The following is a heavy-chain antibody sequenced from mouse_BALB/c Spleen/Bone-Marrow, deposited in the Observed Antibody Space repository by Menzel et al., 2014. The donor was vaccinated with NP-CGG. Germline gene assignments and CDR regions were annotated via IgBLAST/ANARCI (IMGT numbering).Heavy chain of an antibody. D-gene: IGHD2-1*01. CDR1: GYTFSNYW. Sequence: QVQLQQSGAELMKPGASVKISCKASGYTFSNYWIEWVRRRPGHGLEWIGEILPGSGSTKYNEKFKGRATITAETSSITAYKQLSSLTSEDSAVYYCARDGNYPAWFTYWGHGTLVTVSA. V-gene: IGHV1-9*01. CDR2: ILPGSGST. CDR3: ARDGNYPAWFTY. J-gene: IGHJ3*01.